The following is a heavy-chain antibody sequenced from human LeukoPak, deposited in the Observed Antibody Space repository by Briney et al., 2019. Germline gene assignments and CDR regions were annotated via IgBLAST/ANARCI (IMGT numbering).Heavy chain of an antibody. D-gene: IGHD2-2*01. V-gene: IGHV1-8*01. J-gene: IGHJ3*02. CDR3: ARSVRRDIVVDDAFDI. CDR2: MNPNSGNT. Sequence: GASVKVSCKASGYTFTSYDIDWVRQATGQGLGWMGWMNPNSGNTGYAQKFQGRVTMTRNTSISTAYMELSSLRSEDTAVYYCARSVRRDIVVDDAFDIWGQGTMVTVSS. CDR1: GYTFTSYD.